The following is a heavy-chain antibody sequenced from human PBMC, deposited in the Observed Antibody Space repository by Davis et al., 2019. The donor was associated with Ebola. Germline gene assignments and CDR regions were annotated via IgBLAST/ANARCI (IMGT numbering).Heavy chain of an antibody. D-gene: IGHD4-17*01. CDR3: ARQGGDYVSPNFDY. Sequence: SETLSLTCAVYGGSFSGYYWSWIRQPPGKGLEWIGEINHSGSTNYNPSLKSRVTISVDKSKNQFSLKLSSVTAADTAVYYCARQGGDYVSPNFDYWGQGTLVTVSS. CDR1: GGSFSGYY. V-gene: IGHV4-34*01. CDR2: INHSGST. J-gene: IGHJ4*02.